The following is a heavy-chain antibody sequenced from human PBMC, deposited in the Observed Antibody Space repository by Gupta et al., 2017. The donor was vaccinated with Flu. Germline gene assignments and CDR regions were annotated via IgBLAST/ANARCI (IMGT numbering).Heavy chain of an antibody. CDR3: ARGGYCSSTSCPTTNWFDP. J-gene: IGHJ5*02. CDR2: IGTAGDT. D-gene: IGHD2-2*03. V-gene: IGHV3-13*01. Sequence: EVQLVESGGGLVQPGGSLRLSCAASGFTFSSYDMHWVRQATGKGLEWVSAIGTAGDTYYPGSVKGRFTISRENAKNSLYLQMNSLRAGDTAVYYCARGGYCSSTSCPTTNWFDPWGQGTLVTVSS. CDR1: GFTFSSYD.